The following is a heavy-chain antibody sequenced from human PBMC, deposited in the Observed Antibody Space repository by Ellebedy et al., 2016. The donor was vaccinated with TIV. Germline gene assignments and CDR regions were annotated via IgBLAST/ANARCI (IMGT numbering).Heavy chain of an antibody. CDR3: ARQFTAYSYGFDI. J-gene: IGHJ3*02. CDR2: IKQDGSEK. CDR1: GFTFSTYW. V-gene: IGHV3-7*01. D-gene: IGHD4-11*01. Sequence: GGSLRLSXAASGFTFSTYWMHWVRQAPGKGLEWVANIKQDGSEKYYVDSVKGRFTISRDNTRNSLSLQMNSLRAEDTAVYYCARQFTAYSYGFDIWGQGTTVTVSS.